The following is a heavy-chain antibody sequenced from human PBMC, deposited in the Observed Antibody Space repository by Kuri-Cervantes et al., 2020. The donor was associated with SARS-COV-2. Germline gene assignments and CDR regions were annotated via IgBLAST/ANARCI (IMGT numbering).Heavy chain of an antibody. CDR2: ISAYNGNT. CDR3: ARSNLGLSFDP. Sequence: ASVNVSCKASGYTFTSYGISWVRQAPGQGLEWMGWISAYNGNTNYAQKLQGRVTTTTDTSTSTAYMELRSLRSDDTAVYYCARSNLGLSFDPWGQGTLVTVSS. J-gene: IGHJ5*02. D-gene: IGHD3-16*02. CDR1: GYTFTSYG. V-gene: IGHV1-18*01.